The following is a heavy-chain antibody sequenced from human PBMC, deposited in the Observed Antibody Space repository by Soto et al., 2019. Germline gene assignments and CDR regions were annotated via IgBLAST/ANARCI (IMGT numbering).Heavy chain of an antibody. Sequence: QVQLVQSGAELKKPGASVRVSCKPSGYTFTDLYIHWVRQAPGQGLEWMGWADPRSGDRRNTQKLQGGATMSRDTSTSTVYMELNSLTSDDTAVYYCARDNYGALDYWGQGTLVTVSS. CDR2: ADPRSGDR. D-gene: IGHD2-21*01. V-gene: IGHV1-2*02. J-gene: IGHJ4*02. CDR3: ARDNYGALDY. CDR1: GYTFTDLY.